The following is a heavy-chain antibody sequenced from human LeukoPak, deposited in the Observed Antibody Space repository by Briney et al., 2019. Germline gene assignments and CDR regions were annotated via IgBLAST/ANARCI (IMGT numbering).Heavy chain of an antibody. J-gene: IGHJ6*02. CDR3: ARGRSNYYGMDV. D-gene: IGHD1-26*01. V-gene: IGHV4-59*01. Sequence: SETLSLTCSVSDGSINSYYWNRIRRPPGKGLEWIGYIYYNGNTNYSPSLKSRVTMSVDTSKNLFSLKVSSVTAADTAVYYCARGRSNYYGMDVWGQGTTVTVSS. CDR2: IYYNGNT. CDR1: DGSINSYY.